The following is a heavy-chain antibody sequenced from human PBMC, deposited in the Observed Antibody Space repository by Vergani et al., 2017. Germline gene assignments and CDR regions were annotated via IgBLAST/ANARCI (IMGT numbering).Heavy chain of an antibody. V-gene: IGHV4-4*02. J-gene: IGHJ6*03. CDR3: ARVKVEYSSAYNYYYYMDV. Sequence: QVQLQESGPGLVKPSGTLSLTCAVSGGSISSSNWWSWVRQPPGKGLEWIGEIYHSGSTNYNPSLKSRVNISVDKSKNQFSLKLSSVTAADTAVYYWARVKVEYSSAYNYYYYMDVWGKGTTVTVSS. CDR2: IYHSGST. D-gene: IGHD6-6*01. CDR1: GGSISSSNW.